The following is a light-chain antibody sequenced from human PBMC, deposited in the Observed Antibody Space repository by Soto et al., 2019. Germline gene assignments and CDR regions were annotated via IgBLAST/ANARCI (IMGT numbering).Light chain of an antibody. V-gene: IGKV4-1*01. Sequence: DIVMTQSPDSLAVSLGERATINCKSSKSLLSSSKNKNHLAWYQQKSGQPPKLLIYWASTRETGVPDRFSGSGSGTDFALTISSLQAEDVAVYYCQQYYTTPRTFGQGTRVEIK. J-gene: IGKJ1*01. CDR2: WAS. CDR1: KSLLSSSKNKNH. CDR3: QQYYTTPRT.